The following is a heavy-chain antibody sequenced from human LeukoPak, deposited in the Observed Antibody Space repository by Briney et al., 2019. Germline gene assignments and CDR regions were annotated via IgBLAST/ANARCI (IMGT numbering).Heavy chain of an antibody. CDR3: ARVEDSGYDYRGWFDP. D-gene: IGHD5-12*01. V-gene: IGHV4-34*01. CDR2: ISHSGST. CDR1: GGSFSGYY. J-gene: IGHJ5*02. Sequence: SETLSLTCAVYGGSFSGYYWSWIRQPPGKGLEWIGEISHSGSTNYNPSLKSRVTISVDTSNNHFSLTLSSVTAADTAVYYCARVEDSGYDYRGWFDPWGQGTLVTVSS.